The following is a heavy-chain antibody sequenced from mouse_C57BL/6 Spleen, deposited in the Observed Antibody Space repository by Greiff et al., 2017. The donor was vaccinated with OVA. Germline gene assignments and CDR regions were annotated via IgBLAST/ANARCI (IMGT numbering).Heavy chain of an antibody. J-gene: IGHJ1*03. V-gene: IGHV5-4*01. CDR2: ISDGGSYT. CDR3: ARVQGAYWYFDV. CDR1: GFTFSSYA. Sequence: EVHLVESGGGLVKPGGSLKLSCAASGFTFSSYAMSWVRQTPEKRLEWVATISDGGSYTYYPDNVKGRFTISRDNAKNNLYLQMSHLKSEDTAMYYCARVQGAYWYFDVWGTGTTVTVSS.